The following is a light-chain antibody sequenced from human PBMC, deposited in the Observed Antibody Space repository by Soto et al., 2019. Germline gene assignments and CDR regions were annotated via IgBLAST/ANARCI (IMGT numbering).Light chain of an antibody. J-gene: IGLJ1*01. CDR3: SSFTNTENSYV. V-gene: IGLV2-8*01. Sequence: QSALTQPPSASGSPGQSVTISCTGTSSDVGGYNYVSWYQQHPGRAPKLLLYEVIKRPSGVPDRFSGSKSGNTASLTVSGLQAEDEGDYYWSSFTNTENSYVFGSGTKVTVL. CDR2: EVI. CDR1: SSDVGGYNY.